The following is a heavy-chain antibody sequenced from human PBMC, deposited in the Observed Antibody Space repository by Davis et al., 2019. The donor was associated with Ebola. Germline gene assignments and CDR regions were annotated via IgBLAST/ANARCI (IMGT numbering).Heavy chain of an antibody. J-gene: IGHJ4*02. Sequence: SETLSLTCTVSGGSTSRSHYYWSWIRQPPGKGLEWIGYTSYTGNTYYNPSLRSRVTISLDTSENLCSLKLNFVTAADTAVYFCARDVVPAPVTNLEEWGQGMLVTVSS. CDR1: GGSTSRSHYY. CDR3: ARDVVPAPVTNLEE. D-gene: IGHD5-18*01. V-gene: IGHV4-30-4*01. CDR2: TSYTGNT.